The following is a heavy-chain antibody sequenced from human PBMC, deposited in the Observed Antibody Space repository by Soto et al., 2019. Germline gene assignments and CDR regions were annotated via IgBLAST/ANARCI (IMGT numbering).Heavy chain of an antibody. Sequence: QVQLQESGPGLVKPSETLSLTCTVSGDSVSSYKWSWIRQTPGKGLEWIGYIDNNGGTSYNPSLRSRVTMSVDTSTKPFYLRLDSVTAADTAVYYGVRQGFGALHGLVDVWGQGTTVTVSS. CDR3: VRQGFGALHGLVDV. J-gene: IGHJ6*02. D-gene: IGHD3-10*01. CDR2: IDNNGGT. CDR1: GDSVSSYK. V-gene: IGHV4-59*08.